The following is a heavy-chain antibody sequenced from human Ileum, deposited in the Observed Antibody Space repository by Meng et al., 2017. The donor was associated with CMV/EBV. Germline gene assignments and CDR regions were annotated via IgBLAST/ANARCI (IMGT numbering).Heavy chain of an antibody. CDR1: GFNVSGSY. V-gene: IGHV3-66*01. J-gene: IGHJ4*02. CDR2: LYSGGTT. CDR3: ARLADISSSPFEY. D-gene: IGHD6-6*01. Sequence: VWIVECGGGLVQPGRALRLSCAAAGFNVSGSYMSWVRQSTGKGLEWVSILYSGGTTYYADSVEGRFTISRDNSKNTLYLQMNNLRVEDTAVYHCARLADISSSPFEYWGQGTLVTVSS.